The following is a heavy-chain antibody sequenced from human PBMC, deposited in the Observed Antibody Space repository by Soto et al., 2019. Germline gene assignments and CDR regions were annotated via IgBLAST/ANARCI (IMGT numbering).Heavy chain of an antibody. CDR1: GGSISSSNW. J-gene: IGHJ6*02. D-gene: IGHD6-13*01. V-gene: IGHV4-4*02. Sequence: QVQLQESGPGLVKPSGTLSLTCAVSGGSISSSNWWSWVRQPPGMGLEWIGEIFHSGSTNYNPSLKSRVTISVDKSKNQFSLNLTSVTAADTAVYYCASLHSSSWQNYYYYYGMDVWGQGTTVTVSS. CDR3: ASLHSSSWQNYYYYYGMDV. CDR2: IFHSGST.